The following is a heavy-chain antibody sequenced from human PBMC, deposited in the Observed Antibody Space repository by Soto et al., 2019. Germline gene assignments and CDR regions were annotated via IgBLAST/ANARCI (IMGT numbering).Heavy chain of an antibody. CDR2: IRGSGETT. V-gene: IGHV3-23*01. CDR3: AKNHIIYYYGSAGFYS. CDR1: GFTFSSFA. D-gene: IGHD3-22*01. J-gene: IGHJ5*02. Sequence: GGSLRLSCVASGFTFSSFAMNWVRQAPGKGLEWISFIRGSGETTYYADSVKGRFTISRDNAKNSLYLQMNSLRAEDAAVYYCAKNHIIYYYGSAGFYSWGRGTLVTVSS.